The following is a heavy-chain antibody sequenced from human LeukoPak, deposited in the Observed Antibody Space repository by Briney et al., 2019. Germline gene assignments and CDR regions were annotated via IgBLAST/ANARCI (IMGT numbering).Heavy chain of an antibody. J-gene: IGHJ4*02. CDR3: ARLYSGYPIDY. D-gene: IGHD5-12*01. V-gene: IGHV4-59*08. Sequence: PSETLFLTCTVSGGSISSYYWSWIRQPPGKGLEWIGYIYYSGSTNYNPSLKSRVTISVDTSKNQFSLKLSSVTAADTAVYYCARLYSGYPIDYWGQGTLVTVSS. CDR1: GGSISSYY. CDR2: IYYSGST.